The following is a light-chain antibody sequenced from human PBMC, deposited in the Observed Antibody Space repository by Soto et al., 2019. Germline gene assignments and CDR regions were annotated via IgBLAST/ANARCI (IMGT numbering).Light chain of an antibody. Sequence: QSVLTQPASASGSPGQSITISCTGTSSDVGGYNYVSWYQQHPGKAPELMIYDVSNRPSGVSNRFSGSKSGNTASLTISGLQAEDEADYYCSSYTSSSTLEVFGIGTKVTVL. J-gene: IGLJ1*01. CDR3: SSYTSSSTLEV. CDR1: SSDVGGYNY. CDR2: DVS. V-gene: IGLV2-14*01.